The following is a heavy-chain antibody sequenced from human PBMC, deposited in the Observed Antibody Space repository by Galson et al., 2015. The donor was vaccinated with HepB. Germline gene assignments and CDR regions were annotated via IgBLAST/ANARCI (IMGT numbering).Heavy chain of an antibody. J-gene: IGHJ4*02. CDR3: ARDWGPTYHCDSSGHHYKSY. D-gene: IGHD3-22*01. CDR1: GFTFSNYA. Sequence: SLRLSCAASGFTFSNYAMSWVRQAPGKGLEWVSAISYSGGTTYYADSVKGRFTISRDNSKSTLYLQMNSLRADDTAVYYCARDWGPTYHCDSSGHHYKSYWGQGTLVTVSS. CDR2: ISYSGGTT. V-gene: IGHV3-23*01.